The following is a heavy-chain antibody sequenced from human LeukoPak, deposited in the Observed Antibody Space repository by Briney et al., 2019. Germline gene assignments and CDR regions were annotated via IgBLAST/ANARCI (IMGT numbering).Heavy chain of an antibody. J-gene: IGHJ6*02. D-gene: IGHD6-25*01. CDR1: GFIFTNYW. V-gene: IGHV5-51*01. CDR2: IYPGDSDT. Sequence: GESLKISCKGSGFIFTNYWIAWVRQMPGKGLEWMGIIYPGDSDTRYSPSFQGQVTISADKSISTAYLQWSSLKASDTAMYYCARHSSGGYYYYYGMDVWGQGTTVTVSS. CDR3: ARHSSGGYYYYYGMDV.